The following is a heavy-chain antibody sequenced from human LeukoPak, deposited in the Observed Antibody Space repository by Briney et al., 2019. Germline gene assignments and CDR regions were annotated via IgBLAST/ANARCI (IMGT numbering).Heavy chain of an antibody. D-gene: IGHD6-19*01. CDR1: GVSISSGSYY. Sequence: PSETLSLTCTVSGVSISSGSYYRSWIRQPAGKGLEWIGRIYTSGSTNYNPSLKSRVTISVDTSKNQFSLKLSSVTAADTAVYYCAREGTFRYSSGWYDGPDWFDPWGQGTLVTVSS. V-gene: IGHV4-61*02. CDR3: AREGTFRYSSGWYDGPDWFDP. CDR2: IYTSGST. J-gene: IGHJ5*02.